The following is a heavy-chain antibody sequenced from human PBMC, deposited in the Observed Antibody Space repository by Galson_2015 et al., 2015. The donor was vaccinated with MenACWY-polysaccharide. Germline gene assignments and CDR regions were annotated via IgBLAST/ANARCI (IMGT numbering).Heavy chain of an antibody. CDR3: ARLHCSSTSCYPTDYYYYGMDV. V-gene: IGHV3-48*01. CDR1: GFTFSSYS. Sequence: SLRVSCAASGFTFSSYSMNWVRQAPGKGLEWVSYISSSSSTIYYADSVKGRFTISRDNAKKSLFLQMNSLRAEDTAVYYCARLHCSSTSCYPTDYYYYGMDVWGQGTTVTVSS. J-gene: IGHJ6*02. D-gene: IGHD2-2*01. CDR2: ISSSSSTI.